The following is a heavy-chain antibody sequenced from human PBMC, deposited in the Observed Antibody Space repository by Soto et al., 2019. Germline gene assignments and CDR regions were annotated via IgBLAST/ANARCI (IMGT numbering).Heavy chain of an antibody. J-gene: IGHJ4*02. CDR1: GFTFSSYS. V-gene: IGHV3-48*02. D-gene: IGHD2-2*03. Sequence: EVQLVESGGGLVQPGGSLRLSCAASGFTFSSYSMNWVRQAPGKGLEWVSYISSSSSTIYYADSVKGRFTISRDNAKNSLYLHMNSLRDEDTAVYYCASGYCSSTSCSKHFDYWGQGTLVTVSS. CDR3: ASGYCSSTSCSKHFDY. CDR2: ISSSSSTI.